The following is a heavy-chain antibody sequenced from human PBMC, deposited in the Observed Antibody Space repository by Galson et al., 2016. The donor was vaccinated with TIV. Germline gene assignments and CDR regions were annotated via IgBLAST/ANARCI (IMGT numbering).Heavy chain of an antibody. J-gene: IGHJ4*02. Sequence: SLRLSCAASGFTFSNYAMSWVRQAPEKGLAWVAAVSHVGGATYYADSVRGRFTISRDDSKNTLYLQMSSLRADDTAIYYCARDKEYAKYYFDFWGQGTQVTVSS. V-gene: IGHV3-23*01. CDR3: ARDKEYAKYYFDF. D-gene: IGHD2/OR15-2a*01. CDR1: GFTFSNYA. CDR2: VSHVGGAT.